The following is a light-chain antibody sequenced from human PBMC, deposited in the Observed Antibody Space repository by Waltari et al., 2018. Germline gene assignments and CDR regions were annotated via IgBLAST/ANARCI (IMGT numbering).Light chain of an antibody. CDR3: QQYENLPPF. CDR2: DAS. Sequence: DMQMTKSPSSLSASVRGRVTITCQASQDISNYLNWYQQKPGKAPKLLIYDASNLETGVPSRFSGSGSGTDFIFTISSLQPEDIATYYCQQYENLPPFFGQGTKLEIK. J-gene: IGKJ2*01. CDR1: QDISNY. V-gene: IGKV1-33*01.